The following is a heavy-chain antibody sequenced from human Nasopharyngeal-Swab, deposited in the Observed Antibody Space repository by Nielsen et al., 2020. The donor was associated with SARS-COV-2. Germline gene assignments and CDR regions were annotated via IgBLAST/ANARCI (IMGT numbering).Heavy chain of an antibody. J-gene: IGHJ4*02. CDR3: ARDSGWSGYYLGYFDY. D-gene: IGHD3-3*01. CDR2: IYYSGST. Sequence: SETLSLTCTVSGGSISSYYWGWIRQPPGKGLEWIGYIYYSGSTNYNPSLKSRVTISVGTSKNQFSLKLSSVTAADTAVYYCARDSGWSGYYLGYFDYWGQGTLVTVSS. CDR1: GGSISSYY. V-gene: IGHV4-59*01.